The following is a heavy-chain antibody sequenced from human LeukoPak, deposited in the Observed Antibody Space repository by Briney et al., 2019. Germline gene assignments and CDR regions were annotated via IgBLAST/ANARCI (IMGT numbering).Heavy chain of an antibody. CDR2: IYYSGST. J-gene: IGHJ4*02. CDR3: ARLRDGSGYYPFDY. CDR1: GGSISSYY. D-gene: IGHD3-22*01. V-gene: IGHV4-59*01. Sequence: PSETLSLTCTVSGGSISSYYWSWIRQPPGKGLEWIGYIYYSGSTNCNPSLKSRVTISVDTSKNQFSLKLSSVTAADTAVYYCARLRDGSGYYPFDYWGQGTLVTVSS.